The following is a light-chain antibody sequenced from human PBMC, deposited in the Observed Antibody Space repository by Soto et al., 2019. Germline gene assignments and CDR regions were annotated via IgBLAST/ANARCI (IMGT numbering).Light chain of an antibody. CDR2: ANT. CDR1: STKIGAGYD. V-gene: IGLV1-40*01. CDR3: QSYDSSLSGYV. Sequence: QSALTQPPSVSGAPGQTVTISCTGSSTKIGAGYDVHWYQQLPGTAPKLLIYANTNRPSGVPDRFSGSKSGTSASLAIIGLQAEDEADYYCQSYDSSLSGYVFGTGTKVTVL. J-gene: IGLJ1*01.